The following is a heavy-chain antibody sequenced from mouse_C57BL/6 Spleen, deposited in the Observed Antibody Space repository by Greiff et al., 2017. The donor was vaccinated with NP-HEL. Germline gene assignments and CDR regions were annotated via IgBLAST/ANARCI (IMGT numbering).Heavy chain of an antibody. CDR3: ARFYYGYDGAMDY. D-gene: IGHD2-2*01. CDR2: ISYDGSN. Sequence: ESGPGLVKPSQSLSLTCSVTGYSITSGYYWNWIRQFPGNKLEWMGYISYDGSNNYNPSLKNRISITRDTSKNQFFLKLNSVTTEDTATYYCARFYYGYDGAMDYWGQGTSVTVSS. CDR1: GYSITSGYY. V-gene: IGHV3-6*01. J-gene: IGHJ4*01.